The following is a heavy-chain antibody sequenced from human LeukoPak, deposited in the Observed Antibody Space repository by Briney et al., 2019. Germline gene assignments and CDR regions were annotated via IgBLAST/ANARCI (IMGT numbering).Heavy chain of an antibody. CDR1: GYTFTNYG. Sequence: ASVKVSCKASGYTFTNYGISWVRQAPGQGLEWMGWINPNSGGTNYAQKFQGWVTMTRDTSISTAYMELSRLRSDDTAVYYCARDPDGYNPFDYWGQGTLVTVSS. J-gene: IGHJ4*02. D-gene: IGHD5-24*01. CDR3: ARDPDGYNPFDY. CDR2: INPNSGGT. V-gene: IGHV1-2*04.